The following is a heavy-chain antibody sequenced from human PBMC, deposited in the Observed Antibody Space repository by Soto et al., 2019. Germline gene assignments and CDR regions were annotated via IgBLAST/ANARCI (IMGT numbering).Heavy chain of an antibody. Sequence: EVQLLESGGGLVQPGGSLRLSCAASGFTFSSYAMSWVRQAPGKGLEWVSAISGSGGSTYYADSVKGRFTISRDNSKNTLYLQMNSLRAEDTAVYYCAKHITIFGVVTTYYYYYMDVWGKGTTVTVSS. J-gene: IGHJ6*03. V-gene: IGHV3-23*01. CDR3: AKHITIFGVVTTYYYYYMDV. CDR1: GFTFSSYA. CDR2: ISGSGGST. D-gene: IGHD3-3*01.